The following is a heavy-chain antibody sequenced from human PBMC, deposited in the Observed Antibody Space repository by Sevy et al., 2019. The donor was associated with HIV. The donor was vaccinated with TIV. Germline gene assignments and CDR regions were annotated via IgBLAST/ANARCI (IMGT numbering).Heavy chain of an antibody. CDR1: GGSFSGYY. J-gene: IGHJ4*02. CDR3: ASKSIFSSGYYN. D-gene: IGHD3-22*01. V-gene: IGHV4-34*01. CDR2: INHSGST. Sequence: SETLSLTCAVYGGSFSGYYWSWIRQPPGKGLEWIGEINHSGSTNYNPSLKSRVTISVETSKNQFSLKLSSVTAADTAVYYCASKSIFSSGYYNWGQGTLVTVSS.